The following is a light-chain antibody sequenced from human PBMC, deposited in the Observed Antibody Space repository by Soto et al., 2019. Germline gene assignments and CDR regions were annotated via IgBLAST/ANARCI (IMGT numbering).Light chain of an antibody. CDR1: QSVSSN. CDR3: QPYNNWPLT. V-gene: IGKV3-15*01. CDR2: GAS. Sequence: EKVMTQSPATLSVSPGERATLSCRASQSVSSNLAWYQQKPGQAPRLLIYGASTRATGIPARFSGSGSGTEFTLTISSLQYEDFAVYYCQPYNNWPLTFGGGTKVEIK. J-gene: IGKJ4*01.